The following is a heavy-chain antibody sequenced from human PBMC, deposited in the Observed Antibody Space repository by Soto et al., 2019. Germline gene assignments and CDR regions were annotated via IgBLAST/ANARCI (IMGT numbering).Heavy chain of an antibody. J-gene: IGHJ4*02. CDR3: ALTIAVAGYFDY. CDR1: GFSLSTSGVG. Sequence: QITLKESGPTLVKPTQTLTLTCTFSGFSLSTSGVGVGWIRQPPGKALEWLALIYWDDDKRYSPSLKSRLTIXKXNSKNQVVLTMTNMDPVDTATYYCALTIAVAGYFDYWGQGTLVTVSS. D-gene: IGHD6-19*01. V-gene: IGHV2-5*02. CDR2: IYWDDDK.